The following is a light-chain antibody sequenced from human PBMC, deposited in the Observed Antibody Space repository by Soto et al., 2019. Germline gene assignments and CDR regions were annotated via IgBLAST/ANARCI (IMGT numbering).Light chain of an antibody. V-gene: IGKV3D-15*01. CDR2: GAS. J-gene: IGKJ1*01. CDR3: QQYNNWPPT. Sequence: EIVMTHSPATLSVSPGERATLSCRASQSVSGNLAWYQQKPGQAPRLLIYGASTRATGIPARFGGSGSGTEFTLTISSLQSEDFAVYYCQQYNNWPPTFGQGIKVEIK. CDR1: QSVSGN.